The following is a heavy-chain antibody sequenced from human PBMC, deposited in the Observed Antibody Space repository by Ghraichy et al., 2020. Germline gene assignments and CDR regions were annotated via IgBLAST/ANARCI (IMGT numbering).Heavy chain of an antibody. Sequence: GESLNISCAASGFTFSSYSMNWVRQAPGKGLEWVSYISSSSSTIYYADSVKGRFTISRDNAKNSLYLQMNSLRDEDTAVYYCARVSGRGIVVVITGRYFDYWGQGTLVTVSS. CDR2: ISSSSSTI. CDR3: ARVSGRGIVVVITGRYFDY. D-gene: IGHD3-22*01. V-gene: IGHV3-48*02. J-gene: IGHJ4*02. CDR1: GFTFSSYS.